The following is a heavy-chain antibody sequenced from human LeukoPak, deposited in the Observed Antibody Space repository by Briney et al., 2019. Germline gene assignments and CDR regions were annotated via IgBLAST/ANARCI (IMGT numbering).Heavy chain of an antibody. CDR2: MNPNSGNT. D-gene: IGHD3-10*01. CDR1: GYSFTSYD. J-gene: IGHJ5*02. V-gene: IGHV1-8*01. CDR3: ARGLQRVRGVGWFDP. Sequence: ASVKVSSKGSGYSFTSYDINWVRQATGQGLEWMGWMNPNSGNTTYAQKFQDRVTMARNTSISTAYMELSSLRSEDTAVYDCARGLQRVRGVGWFDPWGQGTLVTVSS.